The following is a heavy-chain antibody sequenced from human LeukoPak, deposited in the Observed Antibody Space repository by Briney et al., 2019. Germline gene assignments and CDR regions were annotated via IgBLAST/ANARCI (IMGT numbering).Heavy chain of an antibody. J-gene: IGHJ6*02. Sequence: ASVKVSCKASGYTFTSYVMNWVRQAPGQGLEWMGWINTNTGNPTYAQGFTGRFVFSLDTSVSTAYLQISSLKAEDTAVYYCARDNWNDDYYGMDVWGQGTTVTVSS. V-gene: IGHV7-4-1*02. CDR3: ARDNWNDDYYGMDV. CDR2: INTNTGNP. CDR1: GYTFTSYV. D-gene: IGHD1-20*01.